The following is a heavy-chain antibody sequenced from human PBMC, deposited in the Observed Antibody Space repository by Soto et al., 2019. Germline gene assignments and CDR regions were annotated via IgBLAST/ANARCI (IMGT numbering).Heavy chain of an antibody. CDR2: INPSGGST. V-gene: IGHV1-46*01. Sequence: ASVKVSCKASGYTFTSYYMHWVRQAPGQGLEWMGIINPSGGSTSYAQKLQGRVTMTRDTSTSTVYMELSSLRSEDTAVYYCATTITMVRGVIITGPNLFDPWGQGSPVTVSS. J-gene: IGHJ5*02. D-gene: IGHD3-10*01. CDR3: ATTITMVRGVIITGPNLFDP. CDR1: GYTFTSYY.